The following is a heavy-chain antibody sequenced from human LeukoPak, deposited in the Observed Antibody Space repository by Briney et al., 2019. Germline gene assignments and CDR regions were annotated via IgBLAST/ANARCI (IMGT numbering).Heavy chain of an antibody. V-gene: IGHV3-30*02. Sequence: GGSLRLSCAASGFTFSSYGMHWVRRAPGKGLEWVAFIRYDGSNKYYADSVKGRFTISRDNSKNTLYLQMNSLRAEDTAVYYCAKDLDDYVWGSYPQPFDYWGQGTLVTVS. J-gene: IGHJ4*02. CDR3: AKDLDDYVWGSYPQPFDY. CDR2: IRYDGSNK. D-gene: IGHD3-16*02. CDR1: GFTFSSYG.